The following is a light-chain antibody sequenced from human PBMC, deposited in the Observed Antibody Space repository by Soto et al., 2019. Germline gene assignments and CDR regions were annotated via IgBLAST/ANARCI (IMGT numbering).Light chain of an antibody. V-gene: IGKV3-15*01. CDR2: GAS. Sequence: ETMMTQSPSTLSVSPGDRATLSCRASQSVNSNLAWYQQKLGQAPRVLIYGASTRATGIPDRFSGSGSGTEFILTISSLQSEDFAVYYCQEYNTWSGTFGQGTKVDI. CDR1: QSVNSN. CDR3: QEYNTWSGT. J-gene: IGKJ1*01.